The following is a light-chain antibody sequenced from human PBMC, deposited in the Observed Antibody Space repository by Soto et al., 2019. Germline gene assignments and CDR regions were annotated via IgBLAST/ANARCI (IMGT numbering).Light chain of an antibody. CDR2: GAS. CDR1: QNITKN. Sequence: LALDAPALSPGGRATLSCRASQNITKNYLAWYQHKPGQAPRLLIYGASTRATGIPDTFSGSGSGTDFTLTISSLHSGDFAIYYCQQYNNWFPILTFGRGTKVDIK. J-gene: IGKJ4*01. CDR3: QQYNNWFPILT. V-gene: IGKV3D-15*01.